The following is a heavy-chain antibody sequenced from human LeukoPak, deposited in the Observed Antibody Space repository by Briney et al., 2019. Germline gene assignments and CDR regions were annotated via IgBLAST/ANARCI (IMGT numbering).Heavy chain of an antibody. Sequence: SETLSLTCTVSGGSISSYYWSWIRQPPGKGLEWIGYIYYSGSTNYNPSLKSRVTISVDTSKSQFSLKLSSVTAADTAVHYCGQSRDGYIFDYWGQGTLVTVSS. D-gene: IGHD5-24*01. CDR2: IYYSGST. J-gene: IGHJ4*02. V-gene: IGHV4-59*01. CDR3: GQSRDGYIFDY. CDR1: GGSISSYY.